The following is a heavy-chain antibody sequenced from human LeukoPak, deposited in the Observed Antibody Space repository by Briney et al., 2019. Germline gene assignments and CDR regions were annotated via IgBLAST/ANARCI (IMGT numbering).Heavy chain of an antibody. V-gene: IGHV1-69*13. CDR2: IIPIFGTA. CDR3: ARDSGYSSGPLDY. Sequence: GASVKVSCKASGYTFTGYYMHWVRQAPGQGLEWMGGIIPIFGTANYAQKFQGRVTITADESTSTAYMELSSLRSEDTAVYYCARDSGYSSGPLDYWGQGTLVTVSS. D-gene: IGHD6-19*01. CDR1: GYTFTGYY. J-gene: IGHJ4*02.